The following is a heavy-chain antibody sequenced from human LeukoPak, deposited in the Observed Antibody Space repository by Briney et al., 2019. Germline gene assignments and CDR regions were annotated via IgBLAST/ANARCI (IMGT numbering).Heavy chain of an antibody. V-gene: IGHV3-23*01. CDR3: AKRGVVIRVFLVGFHKEAYYFDS. J-gene: IGHJ4*02. Sequence: GGSLRLSCAVSGITLSNYGMSWVRQTPGKGLEWVAGLSGSGGGTNYADSVQGRFTISGDNPKNTLYLQMNSLRAEDTAVYFCAKRGVVIRVFLVGFHKEAYYFDSWGQGALVTVSS. CDR2: LSGSGGGT. CDR1: GITLSNYG. D-gene: IGHD3-10*01.